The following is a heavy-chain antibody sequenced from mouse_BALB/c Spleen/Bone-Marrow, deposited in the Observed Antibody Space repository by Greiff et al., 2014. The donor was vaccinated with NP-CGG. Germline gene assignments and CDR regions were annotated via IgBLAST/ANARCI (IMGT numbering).Heavy chain of an antibody. V-gene: IGHV1S135*01. D-gene: IGHD2-10*02. J-gene: IGHJ3*01. Sequence: VQLQQSGPELVKPGASVKVSCKASGYAFTSYNMYWVKQSHGKSLEWIGHIDPYNGGTSYNQKFKGKATLTVNKSSRTAYMHLDSLTSEDSAVYYCAREEYGNGFAYWGQGTLVTGSA. CDR3: AREEYGNGFAY. CDR1: GYAFTSYN. CDR2: IDPYNGGT.